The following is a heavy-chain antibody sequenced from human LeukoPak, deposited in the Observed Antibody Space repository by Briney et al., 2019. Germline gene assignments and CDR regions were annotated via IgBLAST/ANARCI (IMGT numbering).Heavy chain of an antibody. D-gene: IGHD6-13*01. Sequence: GGSLRLSCAASGFTFSSYAMHWVRQAPGKGLEWVAVISYDGSNKYYADPVKGRFTISRDNSKNTLYLQMNSLRAEDTAVYYCAKGIGSSSWYPELDYWGQGTLVTVSS. CDR2: ISYDGSNK. CDR3: AKGIGSSSWYPELDY. J-gene: IGHJ4*02. CDR1: GFTFSSYA. V-gene: IGHV3-30-3*01.